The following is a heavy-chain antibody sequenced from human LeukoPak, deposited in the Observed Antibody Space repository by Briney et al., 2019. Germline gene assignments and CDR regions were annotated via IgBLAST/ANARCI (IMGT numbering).Heavy chain of an antibody. Sequence: ASVKVSCKASGYTFTSYYMHWVQQAPGKGLEWMGLVDPEDGETIYAEKFQGRVTITADTSTDTAYMELSSLRSEDTAVYYCATSSQIFGVVIPPDYWGQGTLVTVSS. CDR1: GYTFTSYY. CDR2: VDPEDGET. D-gene: IGHD3-3*01. V-gene: IGHV1-69-2*01. J-gene: IGHJ4*02. CDR3: ATSSQIFGVVIPPDY.